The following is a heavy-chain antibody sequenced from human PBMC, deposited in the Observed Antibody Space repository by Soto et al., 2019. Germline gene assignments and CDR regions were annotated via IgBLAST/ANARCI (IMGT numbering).Heavy chain of an antibody. J-gene: IGHJ4*02. Sequence: QVQLQEAGPGLLKHSEPLSLTCTVSGGSISSYYWSWIRQPPGKGLEWIGYIYYSGSTNYNPSLKSRVTISVDTSKNQFSLKLSSVTAADTAVYYCARNLGGATTRWDYWGQGTLVTVSS. CDR3: ARNLGGATTRWDY. CDR1: GGSISSYY. V-gene: IGHV4-59*01. CDR2: IYYSGST. D-gene: IGHD1-26*01.